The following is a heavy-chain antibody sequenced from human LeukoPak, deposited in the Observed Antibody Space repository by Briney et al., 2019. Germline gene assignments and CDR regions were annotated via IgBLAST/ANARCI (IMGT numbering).Heavy chain of an antibody. Sequence: GGSLRLFCAASGFTVSSNYMSWVRQAPGKGLEWVSGISPSGSISYYADSVKGRFTISRDNSKNTVSLQMNSLRAEDTALYYCAKGKITMIDYWGQGTLVTVSS. J-gene: IGHJ4*02. CDR1: GFTVSSNY. CDR2: ISPSGSIS. V-gene: IGHV3-23*01. CDR3: AKGKITMIDY. D-gene: IGHD3-22*01.